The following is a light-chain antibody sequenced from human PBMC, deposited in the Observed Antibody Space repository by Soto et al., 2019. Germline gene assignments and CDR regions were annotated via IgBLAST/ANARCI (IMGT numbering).Light chain of an antibody. Sequence: EIVLTQSPATLSLSPGERATLSCRASQSVSSYLAWYQQKPGQAPRLLIYDASNRATGIPARFSGSGSGTDVTLTISSLEPEDFAVYYCQRRSNWPPYTFGQGTKLEIK. CDR3: QRRSNWPPYT. CDR1: QSVSSY. J-gene: IGKJ2*01. V-gene: IGKV3-11*01. CDR2: DAS.